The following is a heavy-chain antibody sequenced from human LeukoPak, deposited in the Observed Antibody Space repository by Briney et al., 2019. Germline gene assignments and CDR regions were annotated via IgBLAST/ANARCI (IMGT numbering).Heavy chain of an antibody. Sequence: GGSLTLSCTASGFPFSSYGMRWVRQAPGKGLEWVSDMRGSGGTTYYADSVKGRLTLYRESSKNTVFLQMNSLRAEDTAIYYCAKSLDRKSWFVFRHWGQGTLVTVSS. D-gene: IGHD3-10*01. V-gene: IGHV3-23*01. J-gene: IGHJ1*01. CDR3: AKSLDRKSWFVFRH. CDR2: MRGSGGTT. CDR1: GFPFSSYG.